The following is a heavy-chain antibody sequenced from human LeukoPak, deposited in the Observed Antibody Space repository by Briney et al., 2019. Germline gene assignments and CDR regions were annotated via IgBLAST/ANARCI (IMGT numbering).Heavy chain of an antibody. Sequence: GGSLRLSCAASGFTFSTYAITWVRQGPGKGLEWVSAIRPDGDGTYYANSVRGRFTISRDNSKDTVYLQINGLRVEDTAVYYCAREQSGTRGWYTVDYWGQGTLVTVSS. CDR2: IRPDGDGT. D-gene: IGHD6-19*01. J-gene: IGHJ4*02. V-gene: IGHV3-23*01. CDR3: AREQSGTRGWYTVDY. CDR1: GFTFSTYA.